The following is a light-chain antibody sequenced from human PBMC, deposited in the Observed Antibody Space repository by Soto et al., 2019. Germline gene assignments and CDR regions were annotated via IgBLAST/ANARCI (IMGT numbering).Light chain of an antibody. CDR1: QSISSW. J-gene: IGKJ1*01. V-gene: IGKV1-5*03. CDR2: KAS. Sequence: DIQMTQSPSTLSASVGDRVTITCRASQSISSWLAWYQQKPGKAPKLLIYKASSLESGVPSRFSGSGSGTEFSVIISSLQPDDFAAYYCEQYNSYWTFGQGTKVDIK. CDR3: EQYNSYWT.